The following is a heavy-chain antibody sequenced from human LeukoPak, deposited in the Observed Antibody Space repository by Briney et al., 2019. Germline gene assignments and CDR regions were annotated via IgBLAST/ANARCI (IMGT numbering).Heavy chain of an antibody. Sequence: GASVKVSCKASGYTFTGYYMHWVRQAPGQGLEWMGWINPNSGGTNYAQKFQGRVTMTRDTSISTAYMELSRLRSDDTAVYYCAKAPANYVDTAMGTFDYWGQGTLVTVSS. CDR2: INPNSGGT. CDR3: AKAPANYVDTAMGTFDY. D-gene: IGHD5-18*01. J-gene: IGHJ4*02. CDR1: GYTFTGYY. V-gene: IGHV1-2*02.